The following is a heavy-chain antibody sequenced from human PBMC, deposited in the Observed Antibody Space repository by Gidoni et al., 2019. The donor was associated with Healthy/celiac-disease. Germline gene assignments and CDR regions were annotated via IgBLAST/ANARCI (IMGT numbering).Heavy chain of an antibody. CDR2: INPSGGST. J-gene: IGHJ4*02. Sequence: QVQLVQSGAEVKKPGASVKVSCKASGYTFTSYYMHWVRQAPGQGLEWIGIINPSGGSTSYAQKFQGRVTLPMDTSTSTVYMELSSLRSEDTAVYYCARDRPDDFWSGSNFDYWGQGTLVTVSS. V-gene: IGHV1-46*01. D-gene: IGHD3-3*01. CDR3: ARDRPDDFWSGSNFDY. CDR1: GYTFTSYY.